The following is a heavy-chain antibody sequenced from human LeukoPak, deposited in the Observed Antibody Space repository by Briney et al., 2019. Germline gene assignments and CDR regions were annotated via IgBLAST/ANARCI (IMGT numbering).Heavy chain of an antibody. CDR1: GYTFTSYG. J-gene: IGHJ4*02. CDR2: ISAYNGNT. CDR3: ARSEHYYDSSGYYYFDY. Sequence: GASVKVSCKASGYTFTSYGISWVRQAPGQGLEWMGWISAYNGNTNYAQKLQGRVAMTTDTSTSTAYMELSSLRSEDTAVYYCARSEHYYDSSGYYYFDYWGQGTLVTVSS. D-gene: IGHD3-22*01. V-gene: IGHV1-18*01.